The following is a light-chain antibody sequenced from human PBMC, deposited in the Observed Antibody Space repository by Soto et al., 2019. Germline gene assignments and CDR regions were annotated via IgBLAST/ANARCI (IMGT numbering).Light chain of an antibody. CDR3: QHYNNWTPWT. Sequence: EIVMTQSPATLSVSPGERATLSCRASQSISSNLAWYQQKPGQAPRLLIYGASTRATGIPARFSGSGSGTEFTLTISSLQSEDFAVYYYQHYNNWTPWTFGQGTKVEIK. J-gene: IGKJ1*01. CDR2: GAS. V-gene: IGKV3-15*01. CDR1: QSISSN.